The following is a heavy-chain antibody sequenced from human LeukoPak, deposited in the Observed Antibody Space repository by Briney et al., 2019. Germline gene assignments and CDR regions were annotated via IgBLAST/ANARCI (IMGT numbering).Heavy chain of an antibody. V-gene: IGHV2-5*02. CDR1: GFSLSTSGVG. D-gene: IGHD3-22*01. CDR2: IYWDDDQ. J-gene: IGHJ4*02. Sequence: SGPTLVNPPQTLTLTCTFSGFSLSTSGVGVGWIRQPPGKALEWLALIYWDDDQRYSPSLKSRLTITKDTSKNQVVLTMTNMDPVDTATYYCAHISDSNGYYYNYFDYWGQGTLVTVSS. CDR3: AHISDSNGYYYNYFDY.